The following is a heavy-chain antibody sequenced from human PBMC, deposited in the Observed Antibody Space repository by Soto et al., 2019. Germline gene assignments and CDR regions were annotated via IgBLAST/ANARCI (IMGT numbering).Heavy chain of an antibody. CDR2: IYSGGST. CDR1: GFTVSSNY. J-gene: IGHJ4*02. V-gene: IGHV3-66*01. Sequence: EVQLVESGGGLVQPGGSLRLSCAASGFTVSSNYMSWVRQAPGKGLEWVSVIYSGGSTYYADSVKGRFTISRDNSKNTLYLQMNSLRAEDTAVHYCARGVSGSYYVDYWGQGTLVTVSS. D-gene: IGHD1-26*01. CDR3: ARGVSGSYYVDY.